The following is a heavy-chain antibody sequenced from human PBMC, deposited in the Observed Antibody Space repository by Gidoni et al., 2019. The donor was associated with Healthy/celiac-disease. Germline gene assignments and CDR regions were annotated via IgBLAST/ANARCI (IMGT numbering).Heavy chain of an antibody. J-gene: IGHJ6*02. Sequence: QVQLVQSGAEVKKPGASVKVSCKASGYTFTSYDINWVRQATGQGLEWMGWMNPNSGNTGYAQKFQGRVTMTRNTSISTAYMELSSLRSEDTAVYYCAICAGYSSSWEAYYYYGMDVWGQGTTVTVSS. V-gene: IGHV1-8*01. D-gene: IGHD6-13*01. CDR2: MNPNSGNT. CDR3: AICAGYSSSWEAYYYYGMDV. CDR1: GYTFTSYD.